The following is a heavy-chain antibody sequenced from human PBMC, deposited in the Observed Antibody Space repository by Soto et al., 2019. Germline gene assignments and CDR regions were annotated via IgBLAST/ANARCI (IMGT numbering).Heavy chain of an antibody. D-gene: IGHD3-22*01. V-gene: IGHV1-69*01. Sequence: QVQLVQSGAEVKKPGSSVKVSCKASGGTFSSYAISWVRQAPGQGLEWMGGIIPIFGTANYAQKFQGRVTITADESTSTAYMELRSLRYEDTAVYYCARDQDYYDSSGYSPLGYWGQGTLVTVSS. J-gene: IGHJ4*02. CDR3: ARDQDYYDSSGYSPLGY. CDR1: GGTFSSYA. CDR2: IIPIFGTA.